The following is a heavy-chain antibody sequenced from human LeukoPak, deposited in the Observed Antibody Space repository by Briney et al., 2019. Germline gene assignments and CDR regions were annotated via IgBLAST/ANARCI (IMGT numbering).Heavy chain of an antibody. CDR3: AASDYYYYGMDV. J-gene: IGHJ6*02. V-gene: IGHV4-30-2*01. D-gene: IGHD5-12*01. CDR1: GGSISSGGYS. CDR2: IYHSGST. Sequence: SQTLPLTCAVSGGSISSGGYSWSWIRQPPGKGLEWIGYIYHSGSTYYNPSLKSRVTISVDRSKNQFSLKLSSVTAADTAVYYCAASDYYYYGMDVWGQGTTVTVSS.